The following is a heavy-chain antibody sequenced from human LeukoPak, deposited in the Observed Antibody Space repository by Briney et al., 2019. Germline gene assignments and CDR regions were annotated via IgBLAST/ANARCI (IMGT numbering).Heavy chain of an antibody. Sequence: SETLSLTCTVSGGSISSSSYYWGWIRQPPGKGLEWIVSIYHSGNTYYNPSLKSRVTISVDTSRNQFSLKLSSVTAADTAVYYCARISYYYDSSGHPGYFDQWGQGTLVTVSS. CDR2: IYHSGNT. CDR3: ARISYYYDSSGHPGYFDQ. D-gene: IGHD3-22*01. CDR1: GGSISSSSYY. J-gene: IGHJ4*02. V-gene: IGHV4-39*07.